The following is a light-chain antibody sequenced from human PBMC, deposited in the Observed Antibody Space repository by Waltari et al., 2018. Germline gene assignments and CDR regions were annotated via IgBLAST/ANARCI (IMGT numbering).Light chain of an antibody. CDR3: QQRGSWPRT. V-gene: IGKV3-11*01. J-gene: IGKJ2*01. Sequence: EIVLTQSPATLSLSPGERPTLSCRASQSVSSNLGWYQQKPGLAPRLLIFDASNRATGIPARFSGSGSGTDFTLTISSLEPEDFAVYYCQQRGSWPRTFGQGTKLEIK. CDR2: DAS. CDR1: QSVSSN.